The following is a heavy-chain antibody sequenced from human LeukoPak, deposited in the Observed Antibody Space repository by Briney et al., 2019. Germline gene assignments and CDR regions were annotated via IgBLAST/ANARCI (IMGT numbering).Heavy chain of an antibody. CDR2: INNDGSRT. Sequence: PGGSLRLSCAASGFTFSSHWMHWVRQTPGKGLVWVSRINNDGSRTDYADSVKGRFTISRDNAKNTLYLEMNSLRAEDTAVYYCAKDRGSSIAAADSLLFDYWGQGTLVTVSS. CDR1: GFTFSSHW. V-gene: IGHV3-74*01. D-gene: IGHD6-13*01. CDR3: AKDRGSSIAAADSLLFDY. J-gene: IGHJ4*02.